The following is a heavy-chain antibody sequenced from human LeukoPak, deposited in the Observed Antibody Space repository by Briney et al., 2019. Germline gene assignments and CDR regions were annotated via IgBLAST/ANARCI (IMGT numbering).Heavy chain of an antibody. V-gene: IGHV1-2*02. J-gene: IGHJ4*02. CDR2: INPNSGGT. CDR1: GYTFTGYY. D-gene: IGHD3-10*01. Sequence: ASVKVSCKASGYTFTGYYMHGVRQAPGQGLEWMGWINPNSGGTNYAQKFQGRVTMTRDTSISTAYMELSRLRSDDTAVYYCARDLLWFGAVDYWGQGTLVTVSS. CDR3: ARDLLWFGAVDY.